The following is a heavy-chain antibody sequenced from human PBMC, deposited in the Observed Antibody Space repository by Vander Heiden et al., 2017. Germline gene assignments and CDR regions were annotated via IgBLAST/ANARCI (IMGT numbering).Heavy chain of an antibody. CDR1: GFTLNSYA. J-gene: IGHJ6*02. CDR2: IWYDGSKK. D-gene: IGHD2-2*01. V-gene: IGHV3-33*06. Sequence: QVQLLESGGGVVQPGTSLRLSCAASGFTLNSYAMHWVRQAPGKGLEWVAVIWYDGSKKKYADSVKGRFTISRDNAKNMVYVEMNSLRAEDTAVYYCAKDDQDCSSVTCDMDYYHAMDVWGPGTTVTVSS. CDR3: AKDDQDCSSVTCDMDYYHAMDV.